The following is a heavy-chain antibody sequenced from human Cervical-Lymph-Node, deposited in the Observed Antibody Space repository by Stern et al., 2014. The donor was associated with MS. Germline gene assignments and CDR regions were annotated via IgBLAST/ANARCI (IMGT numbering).Heavy chain of an antibody. J-gene: IGHJ4*02. CDR3: VRSYWVYYFDY. CDR1: GFTFSSYG. CDR2: ISYDGSNK. V-gene: IGHV3-30*03. D-gene: IGHD1-26*01. Sequence: VQLVESGGGVVQPGRSLRLSCAASGFTFSSYGMHWVRQAPGKGLEWVAVISYDGSNKYYADSVKGRFTISRDNSKNTLYLQMNSLRAEDTAVYYCVRSYWVYYFDYWGQGTLVTVSS.